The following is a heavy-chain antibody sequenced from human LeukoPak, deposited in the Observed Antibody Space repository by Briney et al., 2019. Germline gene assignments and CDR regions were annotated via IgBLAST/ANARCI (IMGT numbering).Heavy chain of an antibody. J-gene: IGHJ6*03. CDR2: IKSKTDGGTT. Sequence: GGSLRLSCAASAFTLSDAWMTWVRQAPGRGLEWIGRIKSKTDGGTTDYAEPVKGRFTISRDDSKNTLYLQMNSLKTEDTGVYYCATGVVVPVAYSIVHYYYYIDVWGEGTTVTVSS. CDR3: ATGVVVPVAYSIVHYYYYIDV. D-gene: IGHD2-2*01. CDR1: AFTLSDAW. V-gene: IGHV3-15*01.